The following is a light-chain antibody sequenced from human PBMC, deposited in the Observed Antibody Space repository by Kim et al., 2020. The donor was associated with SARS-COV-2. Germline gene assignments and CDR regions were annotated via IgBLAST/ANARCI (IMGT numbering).Light chain of an antibody. V-gene: IGLV3-9*01. J-gene: IGLJ1*01. CDR3: QVWDSSTGV. CDR2: RDA. CDR1: NIGGKN. Sequence: SYELTQPLSVPVALGQTARVTCVGNNIGGKNVHWYQQKPGQAPVLVIYRDASRPSGIPERFSGSNSGNTATLTISGAQAGVEADYYCQVWDSSTGVFGTG.